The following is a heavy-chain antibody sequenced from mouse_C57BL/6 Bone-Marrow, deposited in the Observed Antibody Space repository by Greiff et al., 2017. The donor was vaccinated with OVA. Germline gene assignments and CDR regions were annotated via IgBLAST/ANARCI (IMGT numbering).Heavy chain of an antibody. V-gene: IGHV1-18*01. Sequence: EVQLQQSGPELVKPGASVKIPCKASGYTFTDYNMDWVKQSHGKSLEWIGDINPNNGGTIYNQKFKGKATLTVDKSSSTAYMELRSLTSEDTAVYYCARQNLGRDYFDYWGQGTTLTVSS. J-gene: IGHJ2*01. CDR1: GYTFTDYN. D-gene: IGHD4-1*01. CDR2: INPNNGGT. CDR3: ARQNLGRDYFDY.